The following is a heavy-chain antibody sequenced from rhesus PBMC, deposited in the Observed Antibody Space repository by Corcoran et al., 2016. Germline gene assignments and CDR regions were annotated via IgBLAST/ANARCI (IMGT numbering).Heavy chain of an antibody. D-gene: IGHD4-23*01. CDR1: GGSVSSSHW. CDR3: ARDTAWSSNFLDY. V-gene: IGHV4-65*01. J-gene: IGHJ4*01. CDR2: ISGSSGST. Sequence: QVQLQESGPGLVKPSETLSLTCAVSGGSVSSSHWWSWIRQPPGKGLEWIGYISGSSGSTYYNPSLKSRVTISPGTSKNQFSLKLSSVTAADTAVDYCARDTAWSSNFLDYWGQGVLVTVSS.